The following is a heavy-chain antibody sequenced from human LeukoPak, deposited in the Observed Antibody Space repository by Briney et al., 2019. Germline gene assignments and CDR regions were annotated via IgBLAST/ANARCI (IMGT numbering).Heavy chain of an antibody. D-gene: IGHD2-2*02. CDR1: GGSFSGYY. CDR3: ARIVVVPAAIFPYYYYYMDV. J-gene: IGHJ6*03. V-gene: IGHV4-34*01. Sequence: SETLSLTCAVYGGSFSGYYWSWIRQPPGKGLEWIGEINHSGSTNYNPSLKSRVTISVDTPKNQFSLKLSSVTAADTAVYYCARIVVVPAAIFPYYYYYMDVWGKGTTVTVSS. CDR2: INHSGST.